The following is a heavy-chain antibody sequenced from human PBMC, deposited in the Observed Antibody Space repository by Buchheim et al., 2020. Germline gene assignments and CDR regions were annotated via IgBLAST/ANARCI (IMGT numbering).Heavy chain of an antibody. J-gene: IGHJ6*02. Sequence: EVQLVESGGGLVQPGGSLRLSCAVSGFTFSSFEMKWVRQAPGKGLEWVSYISRSGSRTYYADSVKGRFTISRDYAKTSLYLQMNYLRAEDTAVYYCARVIPGSYYYYQGMDVWGQGTT. V-gene: IGHV3-48*03. CDR1: GFTFSSFE. CDR3: ARVIPGSYYYYQGMDV. CDR2: ISRSGSRT. D-gene: IGHD2-15*01.